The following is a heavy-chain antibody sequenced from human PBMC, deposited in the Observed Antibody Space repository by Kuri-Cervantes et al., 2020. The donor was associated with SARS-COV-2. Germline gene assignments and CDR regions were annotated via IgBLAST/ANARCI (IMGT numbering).Heavy chain of an antibody. CDR3: ARHYGSGSYSFMHV. J-gene: IGHJ6*03. CDR2: ISSSSSYS. D-gene: IGHD3-10*01. Sequence: GESLKISCVASGFIFSDSYMSWVRQAPGKGLEWVSYISSSSSYSYYADSVKGRFTISRDNAKNSLYLQVNSLRAEDTAVYYCARHYGSGSYSFMHVWGKGTPVTVSS. V-gene: IGHV3-11*06. CDR1: GFIFSDSY.